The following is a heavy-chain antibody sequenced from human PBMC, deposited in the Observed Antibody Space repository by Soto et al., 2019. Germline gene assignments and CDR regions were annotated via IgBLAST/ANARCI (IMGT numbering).Heavy chain of an antibody. J-gene: IGHJ3*02. D-gene: IGHD4-17*01. V-gene: IGHV3-7*01. CDR2: IKQDGSEK. CDR3: AREGTTVTTWNAFDI. Sequence: GGSLRLSCAASGFTFSSYWMSWVRQAPGKGLEWVANIKQDGSEKYYVDSVKGRFTISRDNAKNSLYLQMNSLRAEDTAVYYCAREGTTVTTWNAFDIWGQGTMVTVSS. CDR1: GFTFSSYW.